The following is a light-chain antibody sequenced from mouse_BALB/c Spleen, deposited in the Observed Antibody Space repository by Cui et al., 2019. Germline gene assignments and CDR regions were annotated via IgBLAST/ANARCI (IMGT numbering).Light chain of an antibody. V-gene: IGKV14-111*01. J-gene: IGKJ2*01. CDR1: QDINSY. CDR3: LQYDEFPYT. Sequence: DIKRTQSPSSMHACIGERVAITYKASQDINSYLGWFQQKPGKSPKTLIYRANRLVDGVPSRFSGSGSGKDYSLTISSLEYEDMGIYYCLQYDEFPYTFGGGTKLEIK. CDR2: RAN.